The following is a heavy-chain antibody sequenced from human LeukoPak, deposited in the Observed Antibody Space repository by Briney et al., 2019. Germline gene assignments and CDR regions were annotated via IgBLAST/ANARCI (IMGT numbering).Heavy chain of an antibody. Sequence: SETLSLTCAVYGGSFSGYYWSWIRQPPGKGLEWIGEINHSGSTNYNPSLKSRVTISVDTSKNQFSLKLSSVTAADTAVYYCARGVRWLQFGYWGQGTLVTVS. V-gene: IGHV4-34*01. J-gene: IGHJ4*02. CDR1: GGSFSGYY. D-gene: IGHD5-24*01. CDR3: ARGVRWLQFGY. CDR2: INHSGST.